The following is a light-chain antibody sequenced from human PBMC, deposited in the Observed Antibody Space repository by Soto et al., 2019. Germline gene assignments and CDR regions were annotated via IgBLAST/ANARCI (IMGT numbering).Light chain of an antibody. CDR2: DVS. V-gene: IGKV1-5*01. CDR1: QSISKW. J-gene: IGKJ2*01. CDR3: QQYSSHST. Sequence: DIPMTQSPSTLSASVGDRVTITCRASQSISKWLGWYQQKPGKAPKLLIFDVSNLQSGVPSRFSGSGSGTEFTLTIGSLQPDDSAIYHCQQYSSHSTFGQGTKLEIK.